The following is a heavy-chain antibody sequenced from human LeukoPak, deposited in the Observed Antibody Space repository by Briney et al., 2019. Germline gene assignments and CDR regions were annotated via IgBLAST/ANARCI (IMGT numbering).Heavy chain of an antibody. V-gene: IGHV3-53*01. CDR1: GFTVSSNY. J-gene: IGHJ4*02. CDR2: IYSGGST. D-gene: IGHD3-9*01. Sequence: GSLGLSSAASGFTVSSNYMSWVRQAPGKGLEWVSVIYSGGSTYYADSVKGRFTISRDNSKNTLYLQMNSLRAEDTAVYYCAREDILTGFDYWGQGTLVTVSS. CDR3: AREDILTGFDY.